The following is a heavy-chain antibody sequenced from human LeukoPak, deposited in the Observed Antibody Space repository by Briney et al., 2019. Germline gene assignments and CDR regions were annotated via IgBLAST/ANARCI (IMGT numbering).Heavy chain of an antibody. CDR2: ISSSGSTI. Sequence: GGSLRLSCAASGFAFSDYYMSWIRQAPGKGLEWVSYISSSGSTIYYADSVKGRFTISRDNAKNSLYLQMNSLRAEATAVYYCARQQSYYYMDVWGKGTTVTVSS. CDR3: ARQQSYYYMDV. CDR1: GFAFSDYY. D-gene: IGHD4-11*01. J-gene: IGHJ6*03. V-gene: IGHV3-11*04.